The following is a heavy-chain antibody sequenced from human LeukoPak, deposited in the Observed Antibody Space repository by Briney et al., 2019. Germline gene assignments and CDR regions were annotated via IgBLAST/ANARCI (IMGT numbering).Heavy chain of an antibody. D-gene: IGHD2/OR15-2a*01. CDR3: ARCGSNNRGYHYIDD. CDR1: GGSISSYY. Sequence: KASETLSLTCTVSGGSISSYYWSWIRQPPGKGLEWIGYTHYSGSTNYNPSLRSRVTLSVDTSKNQFSLNVSSVTAADTAVYYCARCGSNNRGYHYIDDWGKGTTVTVSS. J-gene: IGHJ6*03. V-gene: IGHV4-59*01. CDR2: THYSGST.